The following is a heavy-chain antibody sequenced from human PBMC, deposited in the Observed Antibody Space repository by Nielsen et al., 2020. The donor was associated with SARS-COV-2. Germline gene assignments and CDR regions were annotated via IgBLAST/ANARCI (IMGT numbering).Heavy chain of an antibody. CDR1: GYTFTSYS. J-gene: IGHJ4*02. CDR2: ISAYNGNT. Sequence: ASVKVSCKASGYTFTSYSISWVRQAPGQGLEWMGWISAYNGNTNYAQKLQGRVTMTTDTSTSTAYMELRSLRSDDTAVYYCAIINYYDSSGYYHLGDYWGQGTLVTVSS. CDR3: AIINYYDSSGYYHLGDY. D-gene: IGHD3-22*01. V-gene: IGHV1-18*04.